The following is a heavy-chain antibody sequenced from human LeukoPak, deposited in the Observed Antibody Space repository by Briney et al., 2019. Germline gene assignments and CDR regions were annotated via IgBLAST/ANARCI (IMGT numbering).Heavy chain of an antibody. CDR3: AKITMIVVVTTGHGDY. CDR2: ISGSGGST. D-gene: IGHD3-22*01. J-gene: IGHJ4*02. V-gene: IGHV3-23*01. CDR1: GFTFSSYA. Sequence: PGGSLRLSCAASGFTFSSYAMSWVRQAPGKGLEWVSAISGSGGSTYYADSVKGRFTTSRDNSKNTLYLQMNSLRAEDTAVYYCAKITMIVVVTTGHGDYWGQGTLVTVS.